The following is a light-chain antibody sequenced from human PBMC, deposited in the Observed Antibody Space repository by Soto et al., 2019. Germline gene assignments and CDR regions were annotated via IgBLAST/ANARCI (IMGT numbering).Light chain of an antibody. CDR2: KAS. CDR1: QSISTL. J-gene: IGKJ2*01. CDR3: QQYNSYSPYT. V-gene: IGKV1-5*03. Sequence: DIQMTQSPSTLSASVGDRVTITCRASQSISTLLAWYQQKPGKAPKLLIYKASTLESGVPSRFSGSGFGTEFTLTINSLQPDDFATYYCQQYNSYSPYTFGLGTKLQIK.